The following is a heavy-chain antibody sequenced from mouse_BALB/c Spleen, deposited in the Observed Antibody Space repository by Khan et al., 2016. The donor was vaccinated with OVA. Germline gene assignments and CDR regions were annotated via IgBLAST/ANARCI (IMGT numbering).Heavy chain of an antibody. CDR2: INPSNGRT. CDR3: ARLLINFDY. CDR1: GYTLTSYW. J-gene: IGHJ2*01. V-gene: IGHV1S81*02. D-gene: IGHD2-1*01. Sequence: QVQLQQPGAELVNPGASVNLSCKASGYTLTSYWMHWVKQRPGQGLEWIGEINPSNGRTNYNEKFKSKATLTVDKSSSTAYMQLSSPTSEDFAVYYCARLLINFDYWVQGTTLTVSS.